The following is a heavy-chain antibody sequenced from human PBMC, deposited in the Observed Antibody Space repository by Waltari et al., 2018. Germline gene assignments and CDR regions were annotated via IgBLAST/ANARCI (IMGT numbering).Heavy chain of an antibody. CDR3: GRIACGDEGGYFQY. V-gene: IGHV4-39*01. CDR2: MTYRGST. D-gene: IGHD4-17*01. Sequence: WGWIHQPPGKGLEWMGNMTYRGSTFYNPTLESRVNISRDTWKNQFALRRSSGGAADTAVYFCGRIACGDEGGYFQYWGQGTQVTVSS. J-gene: IGHJ1*01.